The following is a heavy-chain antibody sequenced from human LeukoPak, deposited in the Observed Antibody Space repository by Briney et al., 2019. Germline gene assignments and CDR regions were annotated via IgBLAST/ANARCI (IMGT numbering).Heavy chain of an antibody. Sequence: PGGSLRLSCAASGFTFSSYSMNWVRQAPGKGLEWVSSISSSSSYIYYADSVKGRFTISRDNAKNSLYMQMTSLRAEDTAVYYCASLDDSSSWYDYFDYWGQGTLVTVSS. V-gene: IGHV3-21*01. CDR2: ISSSSSYI. J-gene: IGHJ4*02. CDR1: GFTFSSYS. D-gene: IGHD6-13*01. CDR3: ASLDDSSSWYDYFDY.